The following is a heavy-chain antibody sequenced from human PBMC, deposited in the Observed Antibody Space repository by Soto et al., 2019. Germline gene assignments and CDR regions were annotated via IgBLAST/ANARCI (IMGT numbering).Heavy chain of an antibody. CDR1: GYSFTSYD. Sequence: QVQLVQSGAEVKKPGASVKVSCRAYGYSFTSYDINWVRQATGQGREWMGWMDPKTGNTDYGQKFQSRVTMTRNTSISTAYMELSSLTSEDTAVYYCARGRGWRDYWGQGTLVTVSS. CDR2: MDPKTGNT. CDR3: ARGRGWRDY. J-gene: IGHJ4*02. V-gene: IGHV1-8*01. D-gene: IGHD6-19*01.